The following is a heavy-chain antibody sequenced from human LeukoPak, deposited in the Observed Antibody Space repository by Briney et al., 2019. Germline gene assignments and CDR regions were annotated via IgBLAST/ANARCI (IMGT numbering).Heavy chain of an antibody. D-gene: IGHD3-22*01. CDR1: GFTFSSYN. CDR3: ARAVSVITGGFDY. V-gene: IGHV3-21*01. Sequence: PGGSLRPSCAASGFTFSSYNMHWVRQAPRKGLEWVSSITSTSNYIYYADSVKGRFTMSRDNAKNSLYLQMNSLRAEDTAVYYCARAVSVITGGFDYWGQGTLVTVSS. J-gene: IGHJ4*02. CDR2: ITSTSNYI.